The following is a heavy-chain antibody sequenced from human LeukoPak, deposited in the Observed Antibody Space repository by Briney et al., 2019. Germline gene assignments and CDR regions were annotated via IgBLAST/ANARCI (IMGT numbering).Heavy chain of an antibody. CDR2: INTNTGNP. CDR1: GYTFTSYA. V-gene: IGHV7-4-1*02. D-gene: IGHD6-19*01. Sequence: ASVKVSCKASGYTFTSYAMNWVRQAPGQGLEWMGWINTNTGNPTYAQGFTGRFVFSLDTSVSTAYLQISSLKAEDTAVYYCARVFEVAGTVMIDYWGQGTLVTVSS. J-gene: IGHJ4*02. CDR3: ARVFEVAGTVMIDY.